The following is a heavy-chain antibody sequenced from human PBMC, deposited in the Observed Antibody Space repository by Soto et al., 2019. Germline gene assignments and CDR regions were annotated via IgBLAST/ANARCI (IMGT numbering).Heavy chain of an antibody. V-gene: IGHV4-34*01. D-gene: IGHD5-12*01. J-gene: IGHJ6*03. Sequence: ETLSLTCAVYGGSFSGYYWSWIRQPPGKGLEWIGEINHSGSTNYNPSLKSRVTISVDTSKNQFSLKLSSVTAADTAVYYCALYSGYDHYYYYYMDVWGKGTTVTVSS. CDR2: INHSGST. CDR1: GGSFSGYY. CDR3: ALYSGYDHYYYYYMDV.